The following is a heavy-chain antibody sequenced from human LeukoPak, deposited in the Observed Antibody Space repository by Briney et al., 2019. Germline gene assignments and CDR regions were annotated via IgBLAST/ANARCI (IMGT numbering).Heavy chain of an antibody. D-gene: IGHD2-2*01. V-gene: IGHV1-24*01. J-gene: IGHJ5*02. CDR3: ATRYCSSTSCAFNP. CDR2: FDPEDGET. CDR1: GYTLTELS. Sequence: ASVKVSCKVSGYTLTELSMHWVRQAPGKGLEWMGGFDPEDGETIYAQKFQGRVTMTEDTSTDTAYMELSSLRSEDTAVYYCATRYCSSTSCAFNPWGQRTLVTVSS.